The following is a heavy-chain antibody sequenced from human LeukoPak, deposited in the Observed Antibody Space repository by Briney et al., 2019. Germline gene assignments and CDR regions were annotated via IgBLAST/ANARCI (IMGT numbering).Heavy chain of an antibody. J-gene: IGHJ3*02. CDR1: GYTFTGYY. V-gene: IGHV1-2*02. D-gene: IGHD2-2*01. Sequence: GASVKVSCKASGYTFTGYYMHWVRRAPGQGLEWMGWINPNSGGTNYAQKFQGRVTLTRDTSISTAYMELSRLRSDDTAVYYCARRGCSSTSCPLAFDIWGQGTMVTVSS. CDR3: ARRGCSSTSCPLAFDI. CDR2: INPNSGGT.